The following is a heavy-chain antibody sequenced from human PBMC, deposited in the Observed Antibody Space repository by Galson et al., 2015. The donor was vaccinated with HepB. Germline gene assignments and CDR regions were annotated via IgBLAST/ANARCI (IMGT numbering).Heavy chain of an antibody. V-gene: IGHV1-46*04. CDR2: INPSGGST. CDR3: ARDRRYYYDSSGYTGRGYYYYGMDV. CDR1: GYTFTSYY. D-gene: IGHD3-22*01. Sequence: SVKVSCKASGYTFTSYYMHWVRQAPGQGLEWMGIINPSGGSTSYAQKLQGRVTMTRDTSTSTVYMELSSLRSEDTAVYYCARDRRYYYDSSGYTGRGYYYYGMDVWGQGTTVTVSS. J-gene: IGHJ6*02.